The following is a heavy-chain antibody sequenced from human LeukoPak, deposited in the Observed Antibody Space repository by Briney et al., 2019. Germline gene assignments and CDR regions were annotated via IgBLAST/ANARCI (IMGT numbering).Heavy chain of an antibody. Sequence: GRSLRLSCAASGFTFSSYGIHWVRQAPGKGLEWVAHISNDGSNKDYADSVKGRFTISRDNSENTLYLQMNSLRAEDTAVYCCAKDQYVGSAALAGDYWGEGTLVIVSS. CDR3: AKDQYVGSAALAGDY. CDR1: GFTFSSYG. CDR2: ISNDGSNK. J-gene: IGHJ4*02. V-gene: IGHV3-30*18. D-gene: IGHD6-19*01.